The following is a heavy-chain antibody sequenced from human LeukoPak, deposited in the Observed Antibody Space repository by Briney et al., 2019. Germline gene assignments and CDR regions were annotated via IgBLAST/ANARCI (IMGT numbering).Heavy chain of an antibody. CDR3: ARDPSNNSGYYVYFDY. CDR2: ISCYNGDT. V-gene: IGHV1-18*01. Sequence: GASVKVSCKATGYIFNKYGICWVRQAPGQGLEWMRWISCYNGDTRYAQKLQGRVTMTTDTSTSTVHMELRSLRSDDTAVYYCARDPSNNSGYYVYFDYWGQGALVTVSS. J-gene: IGHJ4*02. CDR1: GYIFNKYG. D-gene: IGHD3-3*01.